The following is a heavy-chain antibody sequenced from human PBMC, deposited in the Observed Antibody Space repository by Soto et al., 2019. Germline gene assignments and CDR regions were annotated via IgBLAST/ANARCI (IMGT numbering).Heavy chain of an antibody. CDR1: GYTFTSYY. D-gene: IGHD3-22*01. CDR2: INPSGGST. CDR3: AGTYYYDSSAGAFDI. J-gene: IGHJ3*02. V-gene: IGHV1-46*01. Sequence: WASVKVSCKASGYTFTSYYMHWVRQAPGQGLEWMGIINPSGGSTSYAQKFQGRVTMTRDTSTSTVYMELSSLRSEDTAVYYCAGTYYYDSSAGAFDIWGQGTMVTVSS.